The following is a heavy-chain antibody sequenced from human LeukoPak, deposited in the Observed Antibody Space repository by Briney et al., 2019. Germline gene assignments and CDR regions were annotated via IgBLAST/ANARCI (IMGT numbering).Heavy chain of an antibody. V-gene: IGHV4-59*01. CDR2: IYYSGST. CDR3: ARAVTSLDAFNL. J-gene: IGHJ3*01. D-gene: IGHD5-18*01. CDR1: GGSISDYH. Sequence: SETLSLTCTVSGGSISDYHWSWIRQPPGKGLEWIGYIYYSGSTNYNPSLKSRSTMSLDTSKNQFSLKLNSVTAADTAVYYCARAVTSLDAFNLWGQGTMVTVSS.